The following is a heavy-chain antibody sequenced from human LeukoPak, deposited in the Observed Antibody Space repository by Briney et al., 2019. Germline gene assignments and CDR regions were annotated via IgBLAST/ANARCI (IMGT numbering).Heavy chain of an antibody. CDR2: IIPILGIA. Sequence: ASVKVSCKASGGTFSSYAISWVRQAPGQGLEWMGRIIPILGIANYAQKFQGRVTITADKSTSTAYKELSSLRSEDTAVYYCASSLGYCSSTSCYSHYYYGMDVWGQGTTVTVSS. CDR1: GGTFSSYA. J-gene: IGHJ6*02. CDR3: ASSLGYCSSTSCYSHYYYGMDV. V-gene: IGHV1-69*04. D-gene: IGHD2-2*01.